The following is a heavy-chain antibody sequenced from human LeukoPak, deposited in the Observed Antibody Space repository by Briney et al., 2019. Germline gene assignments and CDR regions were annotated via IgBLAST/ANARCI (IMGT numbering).Heavy chain of an antibody. J-gene: IGHJ4*02. D-gene: IGHD6-13*01. CDR3: ARQRSSSWSNFDY. Sequence: SETLSLTCTVSGGSNSSHYWSWIRQPPGKGLEWIGYIYYSGSTNYNPSLMSRVTISVDTSKNQFSLKLSSVTAADTAVYYCARQRSSSWSNFDYWGQGTLVTVSS. V-gene: IGHV4-59*08. CDR2: IYYSGST. CDR1: GGSNSSHY.